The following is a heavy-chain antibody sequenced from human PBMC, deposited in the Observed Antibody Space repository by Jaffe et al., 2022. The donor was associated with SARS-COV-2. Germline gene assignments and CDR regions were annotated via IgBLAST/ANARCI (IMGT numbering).Heavy chain of an antibody. Sequence: EVQLLESGGGLVQPGGSLRLSCAASGFTFSSYAMSWVRQAPGKGLEWVSAISGSGGSTYYADSVKGRFTISRDNSKNTLYLQMNSLRAEDTAVYYCAKDTGFQWYSSSSYYFDYWGQGTLVTVSS. CDR3: AKDTGFQWYSSSSYYFDY. V-gene: IGHV3-23*01. D-gene: IGHD6-13*01. CDR2: ISGSGGST. CDR1: GFTFSSYA. J-gene: IGHJ4*02.